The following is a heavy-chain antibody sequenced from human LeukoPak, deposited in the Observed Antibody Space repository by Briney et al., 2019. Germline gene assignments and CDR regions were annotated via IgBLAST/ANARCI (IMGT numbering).Heavy chain of an antibody. Sequence: GGSLRLSCAASGFTFSSYAMSWVCQAPVKGLEWVSAISGSGGSTYYADSVKGRFTISRDNSKNTLYLQMNSLRAEDTAVYYCAKEGLRSSAFDIWGQGTMVTVSS. J-gene: IGHJ3*02. V-gene: IGHV3-23*01. CDR3: AKEGLRSSAFDI. D-gene: IGHD1-14*01. CDR2: ISGSGGST. CDR1: GFTFSSYA.